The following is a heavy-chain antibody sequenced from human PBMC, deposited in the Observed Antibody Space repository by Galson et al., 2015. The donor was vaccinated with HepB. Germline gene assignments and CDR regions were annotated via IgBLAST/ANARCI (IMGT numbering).Heavy chain of an antibody. J-gene: IGHJ4*02. CDR1: GFSLSTSGVG. Sequence: PALVKPTQTLTLTCTFSGFSLSTSGVGVGWIRQPPGKALEWLALIYWDDDKRYSPSLKSRLTITKDTSKNQVVLTMTNMDPVDTATYYCAHSLRGEITGITGTTYLYFDYWGQGTLVTVSS. D-gene: IGHD1-20*01. V-gene: IGHV2-5*02. CDR2: IYWDDDK. CDR3: AHSLRGEITGITGTTYLYFDY.